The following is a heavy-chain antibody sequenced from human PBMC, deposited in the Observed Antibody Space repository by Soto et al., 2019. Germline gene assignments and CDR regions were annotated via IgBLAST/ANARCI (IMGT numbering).Heavy chain of an antibody. J-gene: IGHJ4*02. CDR3: ARSRNGAVPDSINF. CDR2: IPRDGSSK. Sequence: GGSLRLSCAASGFTFSRYAMHWVRQAPGEGLEWVAVIPRDGSSKYYGDSVKGRFTVSRDNSNNTLYLSMTSLRPDDTAVFYCARSRNGAVPDSINFWGQGTLVTVSS. D-gene: IGHD2-8*01. CDR1: GFTFSRYA. V-gene: IGHV3-30-3*01.